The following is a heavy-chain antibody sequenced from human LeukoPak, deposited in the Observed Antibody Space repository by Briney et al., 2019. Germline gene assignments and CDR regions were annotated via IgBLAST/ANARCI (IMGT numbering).Heavy chain of an antibody. D-gene: IGHD1-26*01. CDR3: AREPRSYYVYYFDY. J-gene: IGHJ4*02. Sequence: PGGSLRLSCAASGFTFSSYAMHWVRQAPGKGLEWVAVISYDGSYKYYADSVKGRFTTSRDNSKNTLYLQMNSLRAEDTAVYYCAREPRSYYVYYFDYWGQGTLVTVSS. V-gene: IGHV3-30-3*01. CDR2: ISYDGSYK. CDR1: GFTFSSYA.